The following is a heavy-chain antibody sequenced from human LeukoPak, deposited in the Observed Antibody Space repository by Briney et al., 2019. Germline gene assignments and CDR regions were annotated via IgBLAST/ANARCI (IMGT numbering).Heavy chain of an antibody. CDR2: IYYSGST. CDR3: ARGASPHCSTCSPIDY. J-gene: IGHJ4*02. CDR1: GGSISSYY. Sequence: TSETLSLTCTVSGGSISSYYWSWIRQPPGKGLEWIGYIYYSGSTNYNPSLKSRVTISVDTSKNQFTLKLSSVTAADTAIYYCARGASPHCSTCSPIDYWGQGTQVTVSS. D-gene: IGHD2-2*01. V-gene: IGHV4-59*12.